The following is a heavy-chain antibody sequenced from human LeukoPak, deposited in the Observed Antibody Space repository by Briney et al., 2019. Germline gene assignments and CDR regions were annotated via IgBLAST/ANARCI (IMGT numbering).Heavy chain of an antibody. V-gene: IGHV3-7*04. CDR1: GFTFSSFW. CDR3: AREGN. J-gene: IGHJ4*02. Sequence: GGSLRLSCAASGFTFSSFWMSWVRQPPGKGPEWVASIKQDGSEKYYVASVKGRFTTSRDNAKNSLYLQMDGLRDEDTAVYYCAREGNWGQGTLVTVSS. CDR2: IKQDGSEK.